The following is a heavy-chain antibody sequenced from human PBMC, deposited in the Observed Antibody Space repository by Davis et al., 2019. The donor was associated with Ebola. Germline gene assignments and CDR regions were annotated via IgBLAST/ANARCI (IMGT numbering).Heavy chain of an antibody. CDR1: GFTVSSNY. D-gene: IGHD5-24*01. CDR2: ISGSGGST. Sequence: GESLKISCAASGFTVSSNYMSWVRQAPGKGLEWVSAISGSGGSTYYADSVKGRFTISRDNSKNTLYLQMNSLRAEDTAVYYCAKAESSQLRGFDYWGQGTLVTVSS. J-gene: IGHJ4*02. V-gene: IGHV3-23*01. CDR3: AKAESSQLRGFDY.